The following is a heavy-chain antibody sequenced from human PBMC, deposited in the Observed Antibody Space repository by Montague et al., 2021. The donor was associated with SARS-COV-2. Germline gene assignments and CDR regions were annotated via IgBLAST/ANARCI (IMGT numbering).Heavy chain of an antibody. CDR3: AGDLAGYSGSRSYGGMDV. CDR1: GGSISSSSYY. J-gene: IGHJ6*02. CDR2: IYYSGST. V-gene: IGHV4-39*06. Sequence: SETLSLTCTVSGGSISSSSYYWVWLRQPPGQGLEWIGCIYYSGSTYYTPPLKSRVTISVGTSKNQFTLELSSVTAAATAVYYCAGDLAGYSGSRSYGGMDVWGQGTTVTVSS. D-gene: IGHD3-10*01.